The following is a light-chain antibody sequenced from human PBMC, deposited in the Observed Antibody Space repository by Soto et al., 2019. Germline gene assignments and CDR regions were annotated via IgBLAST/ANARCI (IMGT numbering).Light chain of an antibody. CDR2: GAS. CDR3: QQCNNWPHF. CDR1: QSVSSN. V-gene: IGKV3-11*01. J-gene: IGKJ4*01. Sequence: FTPSPATLSLSPGTLAAPSWRASQSVSSNVAWYQQKPGQAPRLLIYGASNRATGIPVRFSGSGSGTEFTLTISSLEPEDFAVYYCQQCNNWPHFFGEGTKVDIK.